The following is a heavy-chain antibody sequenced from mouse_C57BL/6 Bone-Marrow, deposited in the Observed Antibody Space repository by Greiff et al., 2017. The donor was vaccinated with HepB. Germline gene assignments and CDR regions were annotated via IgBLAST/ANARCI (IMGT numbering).Heavy chain of an antibody. J-gene: IGHJ2*01. D-gene: IGHD1-1*01. Sequence: QVQLQQPGAELVKPGASVSMSCKASGYTFTSYWITWVKQRPGQGLEWFGDIYPGSGSTNYNEKFKSKATLTVDTSSSTAYMQLSSRTSEDSAFYYCASDYGSSLDYWGQGTTLTVSS. CDR1: GYTFTSYW. CDR3: ASDYGSSLDY. CDR2: IYPGSGST. V-gene: IGHV1-55*01.